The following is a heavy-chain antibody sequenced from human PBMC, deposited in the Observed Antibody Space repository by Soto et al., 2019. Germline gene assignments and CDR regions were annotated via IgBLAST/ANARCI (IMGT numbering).Heavy chain of an antibody. CDR1: GGAFSSYA. Sequence: SVKVSCKASGGAFSSYAISWVRQAPGQGLEWMGGIIPIFGTANYAQKFQGRVTITADESNNQFSLKLTSVTAADTAVYYCARVHVMVVAGSTFDYWGHGTLVTVSS. CDR2: IIPIFGTA. D-gene: IGHD6-19*01. J-gene: IGHJ4*01. CDR3: ARVHVMVVAGSTFDY. V-gene: IGHV1-69*13.